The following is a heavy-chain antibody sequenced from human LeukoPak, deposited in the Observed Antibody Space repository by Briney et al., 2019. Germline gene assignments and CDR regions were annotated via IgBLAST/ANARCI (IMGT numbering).Heavy chain of an antibody. CDR2: INHSGST. CDR1: GGSFSGYY. CDR3: ARGRDGYNNPFFDY. V-gene: IGHV4-34*01. J-gene: IGHJ4*02. Sequence: SETLSLTCAVYGGSFSGYYWSWIRQPPGKGLEWIGEINHSGSTNYNPSLKSRVTISVDTSKNQFSLKLSSVTAADTAVYYCARGRDGYNNPFFDYWGQGTLVTVSS. D-gene: IGHD5-24*01.